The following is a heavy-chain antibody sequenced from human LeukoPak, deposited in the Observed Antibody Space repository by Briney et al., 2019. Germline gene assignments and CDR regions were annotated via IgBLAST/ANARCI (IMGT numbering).Heavy chain of an antibody. CDR2: ISGSGDNT. CDR1: GFTFSSYA. CDR3: AKWKYSNSGIDDY. V-gene: IGHV3-23*01. Sequence: RSGGSLRLSCAASGFTFSSYAMSWVRQVPGKGLEWVPVISGSGDNTYYADSVKGRFTISRDNSKNMLYLQMNSLRAEDTAVYYCAKWKYSNSGIDDYWGQGTLVTVSS. J-gene: IGHJ4*02. D-gene: IGHD6-6*01.